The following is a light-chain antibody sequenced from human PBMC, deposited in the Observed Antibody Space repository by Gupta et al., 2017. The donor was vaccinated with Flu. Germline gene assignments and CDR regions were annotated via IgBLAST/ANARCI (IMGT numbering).Light chain of an antibody. CDR2: STN. CDR3: VSRDDSLDAYL. V-gene: IGLV1-47*01. J-gene: IGLJ1*01. Sequence: QFVLTLPPSASGTLGQWVTISCSGSRPNVAANYICWYQQSPGTAPTLLIYSTNQLPSGVPDRFSGSKSGTSASLAITGLQSEDEADYYCVSRDDSLDAYLFGTGTKFNVL. CDR1: RPNVAANY.